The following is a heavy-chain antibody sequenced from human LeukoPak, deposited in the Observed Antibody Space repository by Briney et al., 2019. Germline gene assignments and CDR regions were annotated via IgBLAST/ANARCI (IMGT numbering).Heavy chain of an antibody. J-gene: IGHJ4*02. CDR3: ARLIRGAAAGTGGIYYFDY. D-gene: IGHD6-13*01. V-gene: IGHV4-34*01. CDR2: INHSGST. Sequence: PSETLSLTCAVYGGSFSGYYWSWIRQPPGKGLEWIGEINHSGSTNYNPSLKSRVTISVDTSKNQFSLKLSSVTAADTAVYYCARLIRGAAAGTGGIYYFDYWGQGTLVTVSS. CDR1: GGSFSGYY.